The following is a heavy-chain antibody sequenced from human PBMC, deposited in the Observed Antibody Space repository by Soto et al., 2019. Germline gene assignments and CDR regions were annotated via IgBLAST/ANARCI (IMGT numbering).Heavy chain of an antibody. V-gene: IGHV3-30*18. Sequence: QVQLVESGGGVVQPGRSLRLSCAASGFTFSSSGMHWVRQAPGKGLEWVAVTSFDGSSGYYADSVRGRFTISRDNSNNTLYLQMNSLRAEDKAVYYCAKSPPAVAGYFDYWGQGTLVTVSS. CDR1: GFTFSSSG. CDR3: AKSPPAVAGYFDY. D-gene: IGHD6-19*01. J-gene: IGHJ4*02. CDR2: TSFDGSSG.